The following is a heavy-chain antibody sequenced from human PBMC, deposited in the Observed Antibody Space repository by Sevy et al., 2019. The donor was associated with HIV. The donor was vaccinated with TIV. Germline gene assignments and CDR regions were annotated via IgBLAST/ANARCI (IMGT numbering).Heavy chain of an antibody. V-gene: IGHV3-74*01. CDR3: LSEGGDWFDP. Sequence: GGSLRLSCAASGFTFRSAWMHWVRQAPGKGLVWVSRINRDGSSTAYADTVKVRFTISRDNAKNTLYLQMNSLRAEDTSVYYCLSEGGDWFDPWGQGTLVTVSS. D-gene: IGHD3-16*01. CDR1: GFTFRSAW. CDR2: INRDGSST. J-gene: IGHJ5*01.